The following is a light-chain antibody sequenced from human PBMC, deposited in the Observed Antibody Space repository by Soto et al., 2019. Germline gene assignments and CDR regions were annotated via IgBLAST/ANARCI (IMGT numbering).Light chain of an antibody. V-gene: IGLV2-14*01. CDR2: DVN. CDR1: NSDIGGYNF. J-gene: IGLJ1*01. Sequence: QSALTQPAFVSGSPGQSITISCTGTNSDIGGYNFISWYQQHPGNVHKLMIYDVNNRPSGVSNRFSGSKSGNTASLTIAGLQADDDAYYYCSSDTSISTLVFGTGTKVTVL. CDR3: SSDTSISTLV.